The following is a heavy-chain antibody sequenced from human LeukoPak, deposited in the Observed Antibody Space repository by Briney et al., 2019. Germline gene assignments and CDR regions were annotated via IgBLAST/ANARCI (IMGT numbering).Heavy chain of an antibody. Sequence: ASVKVSCKASGYTFTSYYMHWVRQAPGQGLEWMGIINPSGGSTSYAQKLQGRVTMTTDTSTSTAYMELRSLRSDDTAVYYCARLEQLVTPNDAFDIWGQGTMVTVSS. CDR1: GYTFTSYY. CDR2: INPSGGST. V-gene: IGHV1-46*01. D-gene: IGHD6-13*01. CDR3: ARLEQLVTPNDAFDI. J-gene: IGHJ3*02.